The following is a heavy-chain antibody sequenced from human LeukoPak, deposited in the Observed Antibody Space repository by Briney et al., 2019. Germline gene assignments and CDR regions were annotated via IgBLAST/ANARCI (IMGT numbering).Heavy chain of an antibody. Sequence: PGGSLRLSCAASGFTFSSYWMSWVRQAPGKGLEWVANIKQDGSEKHYVDSVKGRFTVSRDNAKNSLYLQMNSLRAEDTAVYYCARDPEYSSGFYDYWGQGTLVTVSS. CDR2: IKQDGSEK. CDR3: ARDPEYSSGFYDY. J-gene: IGHJ4*02. V-gene: IGHV3-7*01. D-gene: IGHD6-19*01. CDR1: GFTFSSYW.